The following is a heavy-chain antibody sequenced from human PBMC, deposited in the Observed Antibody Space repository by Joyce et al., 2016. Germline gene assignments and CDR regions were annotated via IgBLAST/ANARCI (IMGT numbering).Heavy chain of an antibody. D-gene: IGHD1-26*01. V-gene: IGHV4-39*02. J-gene: IGHJ3*02. CDR1: GGSIRSSSYY. CDR2: IYSSVTT. CDR3: ARTRGGRDGFDI. Sequence: QLHLQESGPGLVKPSETLSLNCVVSGGSIRSSSYYWGWFRQPPGKGLEWIGSIYSSVTTYYIPSLKSRITMSVDTSKNHFSLKFNSVTAADTALYYCARTRGGRDGFDIWGRGTMVTVSS.